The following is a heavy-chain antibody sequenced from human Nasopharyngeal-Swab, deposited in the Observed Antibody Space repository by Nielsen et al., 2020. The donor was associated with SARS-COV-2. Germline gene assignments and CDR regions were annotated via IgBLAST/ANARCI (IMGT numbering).Heavy chain of an antibody. V-gene: IGHV3-30*18. CDR2: ISYDGSNK. J-gene: IGHJ6*03. Sequence: GGSLRLSCAASGFTFSSYGMHWVRQAPGKGLEWVAVISYDGSNKYYADSVEGRFTISRDNSKNTLYLQMNSLRAEDTAVYYCAKDGYYDFWSGYQKPKGGYMDVWGKGTTVTVSS. CDR1: GFTFSSYG. D-gene: IGHD3-3*01. CDR3: AKDGYYDFWSGYQKPKGGYMDV.